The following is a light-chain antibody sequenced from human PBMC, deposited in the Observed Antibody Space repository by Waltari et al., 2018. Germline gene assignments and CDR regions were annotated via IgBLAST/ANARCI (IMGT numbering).Light chain of an antibody. Sequence: DVQLTHSPSTLSASVGDRVTNTCRASASVKNNLARYQQQTGKAPKVLVHKASRLESGVPSRFSGSGYGTEFTLTISSLEPDDVATYYCHPYNTLPLTFGGVTKVEIK. CDR2: KAS. CDR1: ASVKNN. CDR3: HPYNTLPLT. J-gene: IGKJ4*01. V-gene: IGKV1-5*03.